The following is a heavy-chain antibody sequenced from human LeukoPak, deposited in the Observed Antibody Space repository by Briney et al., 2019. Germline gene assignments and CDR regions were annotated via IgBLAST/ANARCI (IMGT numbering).Heavy chain of an antibody. CDR1: GFTFRSYW. J-gene: IGHJ3*01. V-gene: IGHV3-74*01. CDR3: ARGGFSHAFDA. D-gene: IGHD5-12*01. Sequence: GGSLRLSCAASGFTFRSYWIHWVRQAPGKGLVWVGRIDNDGSDTIYADSVKGRFTVSRDNAKNTLYLQMNSLRVEDTAVYFCARGGFSHAFDAWGQGTVVTVSS. CDR2: IDNDGSDT.